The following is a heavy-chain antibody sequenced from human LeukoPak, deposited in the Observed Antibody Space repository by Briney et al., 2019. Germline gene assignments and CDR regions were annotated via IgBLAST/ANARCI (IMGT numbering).Heavy chain of an antibody. CDR2: IYHSGST. D-gene: IGHD6-19*01. CDR1: GCSISSGGYY. V-gene: IGHV4-30-2*01. J-gene: IGHJ4*02. CDR3: ASTSIAVAADY. Sequence: PSQTLSLTCTVSGCSISSGGYYWSWIRQPPGKGLEWIGYIYHSGSTYYNPSLKSRVTISVDRSKNQFSLKLSSVTAADTAVYYCASTSIAVAADYWGQGTLVTVSS.